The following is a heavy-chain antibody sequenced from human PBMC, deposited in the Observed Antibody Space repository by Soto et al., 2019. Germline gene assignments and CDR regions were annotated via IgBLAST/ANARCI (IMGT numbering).Heavy chain of an antibody. CDR2: IIPIFGTA. Sequence: ASVKVSCKASGGTFSSYAISWVRQAPGQGLEWMGGIIPIFGTANYAQKFQGRVTITADKSTSTAYMELSSLRSEDTAVYYCARDEHYYDSSGGWNVWGQGTTGTVS. V-gene: IGHV1-69*06. J-gene: IGHJ6*02. CDR1: GGTFSSYA. D-gene: IGHD3-22*01. CDR3: ARDEHYYDSSGGWNV.